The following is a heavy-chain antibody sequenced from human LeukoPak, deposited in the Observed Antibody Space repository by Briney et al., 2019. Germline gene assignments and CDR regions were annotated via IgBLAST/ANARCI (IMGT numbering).Heavy chain of an antibody. V-gene: IGHV4-34*01. CDR1: GGSFSGYY. D-gene: IGHD3-10*01. CDR2: INHSGST. Sequence: SETLSLTCAVYGGSFSGYYWSWIRQPPGKGLEWIGEINHSGSTNYNPSLKSRVTISVDTSKNQFSLKLSSVTAADTAVYYCARVLVRGVISTLYYFDYWGQGTLVTVSS. J-gene: IGHJ4*02. CDR3: ARVLVRGVISTLYYFDY.